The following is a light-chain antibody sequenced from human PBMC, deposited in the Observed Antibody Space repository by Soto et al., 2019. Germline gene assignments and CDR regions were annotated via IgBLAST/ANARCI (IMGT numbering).Light chain of an antibody. V-gene: IGKV3-20*01. CDR3: XXXXXXXXT. Sequence: EIVLTQSPGTLSLSPGERATLSCRASQSVSSSYLAWYQQKPGQAPRLLIYGASSRATGIPDRFSGSGSGTDFTLTISRLXXXXXXXXXXXXXXXXXXTFGPGTKVDIK. CDR1: QSVSSSY. CDR2: GAS. J-gene: IGKJ3*01.